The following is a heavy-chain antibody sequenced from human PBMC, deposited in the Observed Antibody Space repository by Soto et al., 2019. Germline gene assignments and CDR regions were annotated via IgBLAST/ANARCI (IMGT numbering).Heavy chain of an antibody. V-gene: IGHV3-30*18. CDR3: AKERGVLDGFDI. CDR1: GFTSSSFV. CDR2: ISSDGNNQ. Sequence: VQLVESGGGVVQPGTSLRLSCAASGFTSSSFVIHWVRQAPGKGLEWLAVISSDGNNQYYADSVKGRFTISRDNSKKTLYLQVNSLRAEDTAVYFCAKERGVLDGFDIWGQGTMVTVSS. J-gene: IGHJ3*02. D-gene: IGHD3-10*01.